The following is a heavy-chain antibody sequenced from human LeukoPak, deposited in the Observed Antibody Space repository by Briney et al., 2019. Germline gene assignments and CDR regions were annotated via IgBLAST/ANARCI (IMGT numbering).Heavy chain of an antibody. Sequence: GGSLRLSCAASGFTFSNSPMHWVRQAPGKGLEWVSLISYDGSNRYYADSVKGRFTISRDNSKNTLYLQMDSLRAEDTAVYYCARGGYDSSGYYGQLDYWGQGTLVTVSS. CDR3: ARGGYDSSGYYGQLDY. D-gene: IGHD3-22*01. V-gene: IGHV3-30*04. CDR1: GFTFSNSP. CDR2: ISYDGSNR. J-gene: IGHJ4*02.